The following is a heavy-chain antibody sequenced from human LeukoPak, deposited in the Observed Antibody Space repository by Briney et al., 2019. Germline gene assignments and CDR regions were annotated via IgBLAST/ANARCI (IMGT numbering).Heavy chain of an antibody. D-gene: IGHD6-19*01. Sequence: GGSLRLSCAASGFTFSGYEMNWVRQAPGKGLEWVSHISGSGSTIYYADSVKGRFTISRDNAKNSLYLQMNSLRAEDTAVYYCARAIAVAGFDYWGQGTLVTVSS. J-gene: IGHJ4*01. CDR2: ISGSGSTI. CDR1: GFTFSGYE. CDR3: ARAIAVAGFDY. V-gene: IGHV3-48*03.